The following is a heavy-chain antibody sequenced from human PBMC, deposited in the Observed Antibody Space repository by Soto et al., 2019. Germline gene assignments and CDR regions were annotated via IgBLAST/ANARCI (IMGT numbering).Heavy chain of an antibody. CDR1: GGTFSSYT. Sequence: QVQLVQSGAEVKKPGSSVKVSCKAAGGTFSSYTISWVRQAPGQGLEWMGRIIPILGIANYAQKFQGRVTITADKSTSTAYMELSSLRSEDTAVYYCARDSLEWSTFDYWGQGTLVTVSS. CDR3: ARDSLEWSTFDY. J-gene: IGHJ4*02. V-gene: IGHV1-69*08. CDR2: IIPILGIA. D-gene: IGHD3-3*01.